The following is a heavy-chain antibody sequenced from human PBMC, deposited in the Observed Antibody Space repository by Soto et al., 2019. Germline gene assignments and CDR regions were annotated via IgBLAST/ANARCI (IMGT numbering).Heavy chain of an antibody. CDR2: ISYSGRT. V-gene: IGHV4-31*03. J-gene: IGHJ4*02. D-gene: IGHD3-22*01. CDR1: GGSISSGGYY. Sequence: QVQLQESGPGLVKPSQTLSLTCTVSGGSISSGGYYWSWIRQPPGKGLEWIGYISYSGRTYYNPSLESRVTISVDTSKNQFSLKLSSVTAADTAGYYCARDALSRDSIWGQGTLVTVSS. CDR3: ARDALSRDSI.